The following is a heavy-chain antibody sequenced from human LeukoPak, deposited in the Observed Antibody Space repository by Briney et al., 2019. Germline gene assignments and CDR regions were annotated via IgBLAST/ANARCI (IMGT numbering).Heavy chain of an antibody. CDR2: IYYSGST. J-gene: IGHJ6*03. CDR1: GGSISSSSYY. D-gene: IGHD3-10*01. CDR3: ASGSAPAKLIGYGSGGNKPLYYYYYMDV. V-gene: IGHV4-39*07. Sequence: SETLSLTCTVSGGSISSSSYYWGWIRQPPGKGLEWIGSIYYSGSTYYNPSLKSRVTISVDTSKNQFSLKLSSVTAADTAVYYCASGSAPAKLIGYGSGGNKPLYYYYYMDVWGKGTTVTISS.